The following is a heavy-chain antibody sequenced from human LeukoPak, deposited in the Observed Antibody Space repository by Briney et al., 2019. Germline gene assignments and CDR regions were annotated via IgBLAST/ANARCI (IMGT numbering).Heavy chain of an antibody. CDR1: GYTFTNYY. CDR2: INPSGGIT. V-gene: IGHV1-46*01. Sequence: ASVKVSCKASGYTFTNYYMHWVRQAPGQGLEWMGIINPSGGITNYAQKFQGRATMTRDMSTSTVYMELSSLRSEDTAVYYCARLSSSWYRYYYYYYMDVWGKGTTVTISS. D-gene: IGHD6-13*01. CDR3: ARLSSSWYRYYYYYYMDV. J-gene: IGHJ6*03.